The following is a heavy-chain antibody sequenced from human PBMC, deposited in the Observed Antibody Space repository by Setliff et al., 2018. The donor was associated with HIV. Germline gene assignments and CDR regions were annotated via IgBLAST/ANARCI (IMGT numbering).Heavy chain of an antibody. CDR3: TRTSSSRPDAFDI. J-gene: IGHJ3*02. CDR2: ISTYSDET. CDR1: GYSFINYA. Sequence: ASVKVSCKASGYSFINYAMNWVRQAPGQGLEWMGWISTYSDETSYAQRLQGRVTMTTDTSTSTAYMELRSLRFDDTAVYYCTRTSSSRPDAFDIWGQGTMVTVSS. V-gene: IGHV1-18*04. D-gene: IGHD6-13*01.